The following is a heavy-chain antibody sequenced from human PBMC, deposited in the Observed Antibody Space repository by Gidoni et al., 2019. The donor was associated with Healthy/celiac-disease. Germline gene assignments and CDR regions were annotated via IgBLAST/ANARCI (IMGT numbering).Heavy chain of an antibody. D-gene: IGHD4-17*01. V-gene: IGHV3-73*01. J-gene: IGHJ6*03. CDR2: IRSKANSYAT. Sequence: GGLVQPGGSLKLSCAASGFTFSGSAMHWVRQASGKGLEWVGRIRSKANSYATAYAASVKGRFTISRDDSKNTAYLQMNSLKTEDTAVYYCTRRAGDYGNYYYYYMDVWGKGTTVTVSS. CDR3: TRRAGDYGNYYYYYMDV. CDR1: GFTFSGSA.